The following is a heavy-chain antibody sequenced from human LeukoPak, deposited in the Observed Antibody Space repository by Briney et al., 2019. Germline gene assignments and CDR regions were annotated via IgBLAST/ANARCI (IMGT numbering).Heavy chain of an antibody. CDR1: GGTFSSYA. CDR2: IIPIFGTA. D-gene: IGHD1-1*01. J-gene: IGHJ4*02. V-gene: IGHV1-69*01. CDR3: ARDEGTTGTKKPHFFDY. Sequence: SVKVSSKASGGTFSSYAISWVRQAPGQGLEWMGGIIPIFGTANYAQKFQGRVTITADESTSTAYMELSSLRSEDTAVYYCARDEGTTGTKKPHFFDYWGQGTLVTVSS.